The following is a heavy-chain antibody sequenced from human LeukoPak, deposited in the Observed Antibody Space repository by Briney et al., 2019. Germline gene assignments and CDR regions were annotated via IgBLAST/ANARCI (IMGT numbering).Heavy chain of an antibody. CDR2: IWYDGSNK. Sequence: GGSLRLSCAASGFTFSSYAMHWVRQAPGKGLEWVAVIWYDGSNKYYADSVKGRFTIPRDNSKNTLYLQMNSLRAEDTAVYYCARDDYSNYHFDYWGQGTLVTVSS. CDR1: GFTFSSYA. CDR3: ARDDYSNYHFDY. J-gene: IGHJ4*02. V-gene: IGHV3-33*08. D-gene: IGHD4-11*01.